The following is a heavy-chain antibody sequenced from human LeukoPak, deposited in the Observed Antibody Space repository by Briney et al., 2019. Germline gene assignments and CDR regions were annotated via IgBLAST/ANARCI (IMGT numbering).Heavy chain of an antibody. J-gene: IGHJ4*02. CDR2: IYYSGST. CDR3: ARRVLGDYVHFDY. V-gene: IGHV4-39*01. D-gene: IGHD4-17*01. Sequence: PSETLSLTCTVSGGSISSRSYYWGWIRQPRGKGLERFGSIYYSGSTYYNPSLKSRVTISVDTSKNQFSLKLSSVTAADTAVYYCARRVLGDYVHFDYWGQGTLVTVSS. CDR1: GGSISSRSYY.